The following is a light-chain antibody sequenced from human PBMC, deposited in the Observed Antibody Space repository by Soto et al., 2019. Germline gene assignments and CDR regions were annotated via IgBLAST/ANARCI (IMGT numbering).Light chain of an antibody. V-gene: IGLV3-21*02. CDR1: NIESKS. J-gene: IGLJ1*01. CDR2: VDS. Sequence: SYELTQPPSVSVGPGQTARITCGGNNIESKSVHWYQQRPGQAPVLVIYVDSDRPSGIPDRFSASTSGNTAALTISRVEAGDEADYYCQVWHTISDHYVLGSGTNLTVL. CDR3: QVWHTISDHYV.